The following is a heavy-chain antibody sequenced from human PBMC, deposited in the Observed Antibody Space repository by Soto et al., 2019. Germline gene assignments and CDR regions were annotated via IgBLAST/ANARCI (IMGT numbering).Heavy chain of an antibody. Sequence: QITLNESGPTQVKPRQTLTLTCTFSGFSLTTSGVGVGWIRQSPGKAPEWLALIYWDDDKRYSPSLKSRLTTTKDTSKNHVVLTMADLDAADTATYYCAHRVLRTVFGLVTTTAIYFDFWGQGTPVAVSS. D-gene: IGHD3-3*01. V-gene: IGHV2-5*02. CDR3: AHRVLRTVFGLVTTTAIYFDF. CDR1: GFSLTTSGVG. CDR2: IYWDDDK. J-gene: IGHJ4*02.